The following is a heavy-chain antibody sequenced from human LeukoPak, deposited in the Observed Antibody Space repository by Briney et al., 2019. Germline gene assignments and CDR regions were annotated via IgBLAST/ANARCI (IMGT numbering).Heavy chain of an antibody. CDR2: INANSGGT. J-gene: IGHJ4*02. D-gene: IGHD3-10*01. CDR1: GYTFIVYY. V-gene: IGHV1-2*02. Sequence: ASVTVSFTASGYTFIVYYMHWVRQAHGQGMEWMGWINANSGGTKYTQNFQGRVTVTRDTSINTAYMELSRLRSDGTAVYYCASLSGSGSYYPFDYGGQGTLVTVHS. CDR3: ASLSGSGSYYPFDY.